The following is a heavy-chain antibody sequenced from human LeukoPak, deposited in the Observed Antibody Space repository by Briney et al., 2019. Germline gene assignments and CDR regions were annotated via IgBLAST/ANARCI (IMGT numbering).Heavy chain of an antibody. CDR3: ARDEWLAPFDY. CDR1: GFTFSSYS. J-gene: IGHJ4*02. Sequence: GGSLRLSCAASGFTFSSYSMNWVRQAPGKGLEWVSYISSSSSTIYYADSVKGRFTISRDNAKNSPYLQMNSLRAEDTAVYYCARDEWLAPFDYWGQGTLVTVSS. D-gene: IGHD6-19*01. V-gene: IGHV3-48*01. CDR2: ISSSSSTI.